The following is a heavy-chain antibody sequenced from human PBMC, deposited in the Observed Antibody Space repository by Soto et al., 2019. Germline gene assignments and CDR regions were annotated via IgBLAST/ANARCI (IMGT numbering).Heavy chain of an antibody. D-gene: IGHD3-22*01. CDR3: ARGDYYDSSGPFSDAFEF. V-gene: IGHV3-7*04. J-gene: IGHJ3*01. CDR1: GFTFSSHW. Sequence: GGSLRLSCAASGFTFSSHWMSRVRQAPGKGLEWVANIKQDGSQKWYVDSVKGRFTISRDNARNSLYLQMSSLRVEDTAVYYCARGDYYDSSGPFSDAFEFWGQGTMVTVSS. CDR2: IKQDGSQK.